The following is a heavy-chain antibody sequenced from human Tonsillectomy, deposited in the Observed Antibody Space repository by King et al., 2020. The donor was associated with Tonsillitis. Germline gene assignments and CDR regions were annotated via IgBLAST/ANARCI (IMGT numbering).Heavy chain of an antibody. V-gene: IGHV4-39*01. Sequence: VQLQESGPGLVKPSETLSLTCTVSGGSVGSSSHYWGWVRQPPGKGLEWIGRIYYSGSTYYNPSLKSRVTISVDTSKNQSSLKLSSLTAADTAVYYCARLDGGYVWGSYRFFDYWGQGTLVTVSS. CDR1: GGSVGSSSHY. CDR3: ARLDGGYVWGSYRFFDY. D-gene: IGHD3-16*02. CDR2: IYYSGST. J-gene: IGHJ4*02.